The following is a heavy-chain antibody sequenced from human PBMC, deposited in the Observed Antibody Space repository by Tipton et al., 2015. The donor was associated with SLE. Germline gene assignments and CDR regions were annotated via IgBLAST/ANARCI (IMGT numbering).Heavy chain of an antibody. J-gene: IGHJ1*01. Sequence: QLVQSGAEVKKPGASVKVSCKASGYTFTSYGISWVRQAPGQGLEWMGWISAYNGNTNYAQKLQGRVTMTTDASTSTACMELRSLRPDDTAVYYCARGPRLAAAGDAEYFQHWGQGTLVTVSS. CDR2: ISAYNGNT. D-gene: IGHD6-13*01. CDR3: ARGPRLAAAGDAEYFQH. CDR1: GYTFTSYG. V-gene: IGHV1-18*01.